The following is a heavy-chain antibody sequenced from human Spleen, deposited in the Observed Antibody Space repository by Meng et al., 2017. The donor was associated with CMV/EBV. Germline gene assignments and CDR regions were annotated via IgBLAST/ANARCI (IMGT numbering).Heavy chain of an antibody. CDR1: GYTFTSYY. Sequence: SVKVSCKASGYTFTSYYMHWVRQAPGQALEWMGWITPFNGNTNYAQKFQDRVTITRDRSMSTAYMELSSLRSEDTAMYYCASGAGTTSVSHFDYWGQGTLVTVSS. D-gene: IGHD1-7*01. CDR2: ITPFNGNT. J-gene: IGHJ4*02. CDR3: ASGAGTTSVSHFDY. V-gene: IGHV1-45*02.